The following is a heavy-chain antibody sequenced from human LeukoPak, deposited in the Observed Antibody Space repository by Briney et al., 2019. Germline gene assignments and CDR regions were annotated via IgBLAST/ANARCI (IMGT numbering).Heavy chain of an antibody. J-gene: IGHJ4*02. CDR3: AKDRRLAYCSSTSCYSYYFDY. Sequence: GGSLRLSCAASGFTFSSYGMHWVRQAPGKGLEWVAFIRYDGSNKYYADSVKGRFTISRDNSKNTLYLQMNSLRPEDTAFYYCAKDRRLAYCSSTSCYSYYFDYWGQGTLVTVSS. CDR2: IRYDGSNK. CDR1: GFTFSSYG. D-gene: IGHD2-2*01. V-gene: IGHV3-30*02.